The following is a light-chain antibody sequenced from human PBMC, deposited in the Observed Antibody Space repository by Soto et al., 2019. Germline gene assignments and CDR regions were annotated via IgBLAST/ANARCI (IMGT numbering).Light chain of an antibody. CDR2: GAS. CDR1: QSVDIN. Sequence: EIVLTQSPATLSVSPGDRVTHSCSASQSVDINLAWYQQKAGQAPRLLVYGASTKATDMPGRFSGRGSGTGFTLTINNLQSEDFAVYYCQQYRNWPRTFGQGTKVHIK. V-gene: IGKV3-15*01. CDR3: QQYRNWPRT. J-gene: IGKJ1*01.